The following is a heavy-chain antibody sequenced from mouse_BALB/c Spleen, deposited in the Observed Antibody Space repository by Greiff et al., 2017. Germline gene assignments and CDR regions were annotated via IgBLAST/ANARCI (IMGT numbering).Heavy chain of an antibody. J-gene: IGHJ2*01. CDR1: GFTFSSYG. V-gene: IGHV5-6*01. CDR3: ARRATVNYFDY. Sequence: EVQLQESGGDLVKPGGSLKLSCAASGFTFSSYGMSWVRQTPDKRLEWVATISSGGSYTYYPDSVKGRFTISRDNAKNTLYLQMSSLKSEDTAMYYCARRATVNYFDYWGQGTTLTVSS. CDR2: ISSGGSYT. D-gene: IGHD1-1*01.